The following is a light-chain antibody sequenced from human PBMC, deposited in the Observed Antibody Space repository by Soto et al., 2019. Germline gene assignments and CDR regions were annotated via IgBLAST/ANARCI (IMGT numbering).Light chain of an antibody. Sequence: DIVVTQSPLSLPVTPGEPASISCRASQSLLHSNGYNYLDWYLQKPWQSPQLLIYLGSNRASGVPDRFSGSGSGTDFTLKISRVEAEDVGLYYCMQALQAPLTFGQGTKVEI. J-gene: IGKJ1*01. CDR2: LGS. CDR3: MQALQAPLT. CDR1: QSLLHSNGYNY. V-gene: IGKV2-28*01.